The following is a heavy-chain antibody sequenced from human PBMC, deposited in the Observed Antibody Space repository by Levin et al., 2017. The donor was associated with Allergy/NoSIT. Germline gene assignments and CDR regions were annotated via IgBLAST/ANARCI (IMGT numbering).Heavy chain of an antibody. V-gene: IGHV3-7*01. D-gene: IGHD6-19*01. CDR2: IKQDGSEK. Sequence: GGSLRLSCAASGFTFSSYWMSWVRQAPGKGLEWVANIKQDGSEKYYVDSVKGRFTISRDNAKNSLYLQMNSLRAEDTAVYYCARDKYSSGWYGGLLRGMDVWGQGTTVTVSS. J-gene: IGHJ6*02. CDR3: ARDKYSSGWYGGLLRGMDV. CDR1: GFTFSSYW.